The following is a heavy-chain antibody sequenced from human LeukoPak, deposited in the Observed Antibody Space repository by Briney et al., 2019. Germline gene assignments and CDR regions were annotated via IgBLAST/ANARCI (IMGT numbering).Heavy chain of an antibody. D-gene: IGHD5-24*01. Sequence: QPGGSLRLSCTASGFTFSNYEMNWVRQAPGKGLEWVSYISSSGSTIYYADSVKGRFTISRDNAKDSLYLQMNSLRAEDTAVYYCARVGSGRWLQFGYWGQGTLVTVSS. CDR1: GFTFSNYE. V-gene: IGHV3-48*03. CDR2: ISSSGSTI. J-gene: IGHJ4*02. CDR3: ARVGSGRWLQFGY.